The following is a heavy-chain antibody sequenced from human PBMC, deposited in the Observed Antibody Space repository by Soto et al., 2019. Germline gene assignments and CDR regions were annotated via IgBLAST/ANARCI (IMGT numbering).Heavy chain of an antibody. CDR1: GGSLNGATYS. J-gene: IGHJ4*02. Sequence: PSETLSLTCGVSGGSLNGATYSWNWIRQPPGKGLEWIGYIFPSGTTYYNPSLKSRVTISIDVSKNQFSLSLRSLTAADTAVYYCARSREFDYWSQGTLVTVSS. CDR2: IFPSGTT. CDR3: ARSREFDY. V-gene: IGHV4-30-2*01.